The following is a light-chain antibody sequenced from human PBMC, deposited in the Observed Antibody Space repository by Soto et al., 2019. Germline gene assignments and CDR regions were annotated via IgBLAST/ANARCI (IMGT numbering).Light chain of an antibody. V-gene: IGKV3-15*01. CDR3: QHYKNWPQT. Sequence: EILMTQSPATLSVSPGERATLSCRASQSVSRSLAWYQQKPGQAPRLLIYGASTRATGIPARFSGSGSGTEFTLTISSLQSEDFAVYYCQHYKNWPQTFGRGTKVDIK. J-gene: IGKJ1*01. CDR2: GAS. CDR1: QSVSRS.